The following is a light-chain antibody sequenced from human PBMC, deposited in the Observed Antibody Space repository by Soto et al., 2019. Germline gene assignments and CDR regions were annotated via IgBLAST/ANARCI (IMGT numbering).Light chain of an antibody. Sequence: EIVMTQPPATLSVSRGRRPTLPCRASQSVSNNLAWDRQKPGQAPRLIIYGAYSRATGIPDRFSGSGSGTDFTLTISRLEPEDFAVYYCQQHGSSPTRTCGQGTKVDIK. J-gene: IGKJ1*01. CDR2: GAY. CDR1: QSVSNN. V-gene: IGKV3-20*01. CDR3: QQHGSSPTRT.